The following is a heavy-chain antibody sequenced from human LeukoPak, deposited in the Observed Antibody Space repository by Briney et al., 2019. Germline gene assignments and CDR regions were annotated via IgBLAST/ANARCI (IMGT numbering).Heavy chain of an antibody. CDR1: EFTFSSYS. CDR2: ISSSSSYI. V-gene: IGHV3-21*01. D-gene: IGHD5-12*01. J-gene: IGHJ3*02. CDR3: ARERGGYDDAFDI. Sequence: GGSLRLSCAASEFTFSSYSMNWVRRAPGKGLEWVSSISSSSSYIYYADSVKGRFTISRDNAKNSLYLQMNSLRAEDTAVYYCARERGGYDDAFDIWGQGTMVTVSS.